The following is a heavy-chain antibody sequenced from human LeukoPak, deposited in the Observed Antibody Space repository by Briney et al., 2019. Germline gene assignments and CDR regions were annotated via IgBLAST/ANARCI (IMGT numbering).Heavy chain of an antibody. Sequence: GGSLRLSCAASGFTFDDYAMHWVRQAPGKGLEWVSLISGDGGSTYYADSVKVRFTISRDNSKNSLYLQMNSLRTEDTALYYCAKDEDSSGYDAFDIWGQGTMVTVSS. CDR2: ISGDGGST. V-gene: IGHV3-43*02. J-gene: IGHJ3*02. CDR3: AKDEDSSGYDAFDI. CDR1: GFTFDDYA. D-gene: IGHD3-22*01.